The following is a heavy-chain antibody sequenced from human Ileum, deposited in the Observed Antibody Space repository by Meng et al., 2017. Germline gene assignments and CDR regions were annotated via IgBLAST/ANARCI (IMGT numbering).Heavy chain of an antibody. D-gene: IGHD6-13*01. Sequence: SVKVSCKASGGTFSSYAISWVRQAPGQGLEWMGGIIPIFGTANYAQKFQGRVTITTDESTRTAYMELSSLRSEDTAVYYCARVHYSSSWYYEGLNYYYYGMDVWGQGTTVTVSS. CDR1: GGTFSSYA. J-gene: IGHJ6*02. V-gene: IGHV1-69*05. CDR3: ARVHYSSSWYYEGLNYYYYGMDV. CDR2: IIPIFGTA.